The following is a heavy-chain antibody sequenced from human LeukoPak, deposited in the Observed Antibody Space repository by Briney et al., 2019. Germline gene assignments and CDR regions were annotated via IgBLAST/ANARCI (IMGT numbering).Heavy chain of an antibody. D-gene: IGHD1-26*01. CDR3: ARDGGYSGTYYTY. V-gene: IGHV1-2*06. Sequence: ASVKVSCKASGYTFTDYHMHWMRQAPGQGLEWMGRINPNSGGTNYAQKFQGRVTMTRDTSISTAYMELSRLRSDDTAVYYCARDGGYSGTYYTYWGQGTLVTVSS. CDR1: GYTFTDYH. CDR2: INPNSGGT. J-gene: IGHJ4*02.